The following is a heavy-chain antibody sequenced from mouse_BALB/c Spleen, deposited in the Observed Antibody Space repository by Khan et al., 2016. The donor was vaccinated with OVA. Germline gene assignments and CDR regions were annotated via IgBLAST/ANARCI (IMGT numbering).Heavy chain of an antibody. CDR1: GYSFTGYY. CDR3: ARGYDFFAY. D-gene: IGHD2-14*01. CDR2: INPNTGNT. J-gene: IGHJ3*01. V-gene: IGHV1-26*01. Sequence: VQLQQSGPDLVKPGASVKMSCKASGYSFTGYYMNWVKQSHGKSLECIGRINPNTGNTNYNQKFKGKVVFIVDTSSSPVYMELRSLTSEDSAVYYCARGYDFFAYWGQGTLVTVSA.